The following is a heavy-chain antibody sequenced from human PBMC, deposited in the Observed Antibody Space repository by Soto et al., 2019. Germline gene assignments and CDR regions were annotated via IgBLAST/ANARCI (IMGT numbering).Heavy chain of an antibody. CDR3: ARDYLWFEDNLDHYYHGLAV. Sequence: QVHLQESGPGLVKASETLSLTCTVSGGSVSSGDYYWNWIRQPPGKGLEWIGYSYNTDTGSAKYNPSLEGRVTISGATSKNQFSLRLSSVTAADTALYFCARDYLWFEDNLDHYYHGLAVWGQGTTVTVSS. D-gene: IGHD3-10*01. J-gene: IGHJ6*02. CDR1: GGSVSSGDYY. V-gene: IGHV4-61*08. CDR2: SYNTDTGSA.